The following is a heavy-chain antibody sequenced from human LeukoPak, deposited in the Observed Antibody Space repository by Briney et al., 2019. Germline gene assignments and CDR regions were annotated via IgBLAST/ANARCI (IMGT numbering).Heavy chain of an antibody. Sequence: GGSLRLSCAVSGLTVSNVWMNWVRQAPGKGLEWVGRIKSKKDGGTTEFAAPVRGRFTVSRDDSQNTLYLQMNSLTSDDTAVYYCTQGSGFYYDYWGQGTLVTVSS. CDR1: GLTVSNVW. CDR3: TQGSGFYYDY. V-gene: IGHV3-15*07. D-gene: IGHD3-22*01. CDR2: IKSKKDGGTT. J-gene: IGHJ4*02.